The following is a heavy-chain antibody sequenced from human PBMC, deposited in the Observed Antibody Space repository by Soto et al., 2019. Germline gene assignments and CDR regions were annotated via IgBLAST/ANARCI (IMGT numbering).Heavy chain of an antibody. V-gene: IGHV1-46*01. D-gene: IGHD2-21*01. CDR1: GYSFSTYY. Sequence: ASVKVSCKASGYSFSTYYMHWVRRAPGQGDEWMGIINPSGGSTTYAQKFEGRVTMTRDTSTTTVYMELSSLKSEDTAVYYCATYSYNRYYFDSCAQGTLVTVSS. J-gene: IGHJ4*02. CDR3: ATYSYNRYYFDS. CDR2: INPSGGST.